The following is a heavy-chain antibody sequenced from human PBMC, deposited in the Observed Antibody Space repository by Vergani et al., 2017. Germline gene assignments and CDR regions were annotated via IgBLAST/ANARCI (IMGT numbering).Heavy chain of an antibody. V-gene: IGHV4-4*03. CDR3: ARAYCGGDCYSNIYYYYGMDV. Sequence: QVQLQESGPGLVKPPGTLSLTCAVSGVSISSSNWWSWVRQPPGKGLEWIGEIYHSGSTNYNPSLKSRVTISVDKSKNQFSLKLSSVTAADTAVYYCARAYCGGDCYSNIYYYYGMDVWGQGTTVTVSS. CDR2: IYHSGST. D-gene: IGHD2-21*02. J-gene: IGHJ6*02. CDR1: GVSISSSNW.